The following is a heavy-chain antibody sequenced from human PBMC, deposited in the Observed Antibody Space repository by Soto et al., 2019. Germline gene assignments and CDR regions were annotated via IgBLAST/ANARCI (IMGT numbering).Heavy chain of an antibody. Sequence: SETLSLTCTVSGGSISRSDYYWGWIRQPPEKGLEWIGSFRHSGSTYYNPSLKSRVTISVDTSKNQFSLKLSSVTAADTAVYYCARGYGRNFDYWGQGTLVTVSS. CDR2: FRHSGST. J-gene: IGHJ4*02. D-gene: IGHD5-18*01. CDR1: GGSISRSDYY. CDR3: ARGYGRNFDY. V-gene: IGHV4-39*07.